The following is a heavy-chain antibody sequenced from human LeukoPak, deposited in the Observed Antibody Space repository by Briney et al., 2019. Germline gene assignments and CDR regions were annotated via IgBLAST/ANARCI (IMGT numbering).Heavy chain of an antibody. CDR1: GFTFSSYA. D-gene: IGHD6-13*01. CDR2: IGFDGTTK. J-gene: IGHJ6*03. V-gene: IGHV3-30*02. CDR3: ARGILAAAGTGYYYMDV. Sequence: GGSRRFSGEGSGFTFSSYAMHWFRKAPAKGRKGWAFIGFDGTTKFYGDSVTGRFTISRDNSKKTLYLQMNSLRAEDTAVYYCARGILAAAGTGYYYMDVWGKGTTVTVSS.